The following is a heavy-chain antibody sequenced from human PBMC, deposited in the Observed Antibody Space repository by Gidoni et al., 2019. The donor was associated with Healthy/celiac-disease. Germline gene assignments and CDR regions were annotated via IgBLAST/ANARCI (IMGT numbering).Heavy chain of an antibody. D-gene: IGHD3-10*01. J-gene: IGHJ5*02. CDR3: ARGSLWFGTQSWFDP. Sequence: QVQLQQWGAGLLKPSESLSLTCAVYGGSFSGYYWSWLRQPPGKGLEWIGEINHSGSTNYNPSLKSRVTISVDTSKNQFSLKLSSVTAADTAVYYCARGSLWFGTQSWFDPWGQGTLVTVSS. V-gene: IGHV4-34*01. CDR2: INHSGST. CDR1: GGSFSGYY.